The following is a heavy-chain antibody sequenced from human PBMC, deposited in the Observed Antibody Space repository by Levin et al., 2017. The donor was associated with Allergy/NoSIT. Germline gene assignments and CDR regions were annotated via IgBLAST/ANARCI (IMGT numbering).Heavy chain of an antibody. J-gene: IGHJ4*02. CDR3: ARGRGVYCSGGSCYPPYYFDY. CDR1: GFTFSSYS. CDR2: ISSSSSYI. Sequence: GESLKISCAASGFTFSSYSMNWVRQAPGKGLEWVSSISSSSSYIYYADSVKGRFTISRDNAKNSLYLQMNSLRAEDTAVYYCARGRGVYCSGGSCYPPYYFDYWGQGTLVTVSS. D-gene: IGHD2-15*01. V-gene: IGHV3-21*01.